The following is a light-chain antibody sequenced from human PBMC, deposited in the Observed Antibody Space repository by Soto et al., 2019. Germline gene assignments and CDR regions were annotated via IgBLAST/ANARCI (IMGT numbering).Light chain of an antibody. CDR2: GAS. CDR3: QQFNNWLGT. J-gene: IGKJ1*01. V-gene: IGKV3D-15*03. Sequence: IVLTQSLGTLSLSPAERATLSCRASQSVSSSYLAWYQQKPGQAPRLLIYGASSRATGIPARFSGSGSGTEFTLTISILQSEDVAVYYCQQFNNWLGTFGQVTKVDIK. CDR1: QSVSSSY.